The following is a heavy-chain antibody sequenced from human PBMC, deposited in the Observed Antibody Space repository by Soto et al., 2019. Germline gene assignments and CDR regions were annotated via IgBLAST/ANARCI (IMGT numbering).Heavy chain of an antibody. Sequence: PGGSLRLSCAASGFTFTRYSMNWVRQAPGKGLEWXSSIXXXTXYXXXGXXXXGRFTISRDNAKNSLYLEMNSLRAEDTAVYYCARESEDLTPNFDYWGQGTLVTVSS. CDR1: GFTFTRYS. CDR2: IXXXTXYX. J-gene: IGHJ4*02. CDR3: ARESEDLTPNFDY. V-gene: IGHV3-21*06.